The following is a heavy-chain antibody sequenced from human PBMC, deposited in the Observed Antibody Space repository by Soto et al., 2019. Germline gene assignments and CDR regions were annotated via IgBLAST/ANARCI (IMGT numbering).Heavy chain of an antibody. CDR3: ARAHGEQEARFDY. V-gene: IGHV1-69*12. D-gene: IGHD3-10*01. Sequence: QVQLVQSGAEVKKPGSSVKVSCKASGGTFSSYAISWVRQAPGQGLEWMGGIIPIFGTANYAQKFQGRVTIPANESTRTAYRELSSLRSEDTAVYYCARAHGEQEARFDYWGQGTLVTVSS. CDR2: IIPIFGTA. CDR1: GGTFSSYA. J-gene: IGHJ4*02.